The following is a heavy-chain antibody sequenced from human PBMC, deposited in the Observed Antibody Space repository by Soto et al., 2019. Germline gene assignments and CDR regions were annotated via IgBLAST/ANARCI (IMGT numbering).Heavy chain of an antibody. V-gene: IGHV4-4*07. CDR2: XXXXXXX. CDR1: GGSISSYY. CDR3: ARDTGYSDAFDI. D-gene: IGHD3-22*01. Sequence: SETPSLTCTVSGGSISSYYWSWIRQPAGKXXXXXXXXXXXXXXNYNPSLKSRVTMSVDTSKNQLSLKLSSVTAADTAVYYCARDTGYSDAFDIWGQGTMVTVSS. J-gene: IGHJ3*02.